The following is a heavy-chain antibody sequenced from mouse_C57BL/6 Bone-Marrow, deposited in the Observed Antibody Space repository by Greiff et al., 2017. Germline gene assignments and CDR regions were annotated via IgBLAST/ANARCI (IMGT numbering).Heavy chain of an antibody. CDR3: TSMVTTSY. CDR1: GFNIKDYY. CDR2: IDPEDGDT. D-gene: IGHD2-2*01. V-gene: IGHV14-1*01. J-gene: IGHJ2*01. Sequence: VQLQQSGAELVRPGASVKLSCTASGFNIKDYYMHWVKQRPEQGLEWIGRIDPEDGDTAYAPKFQGKATMTADTSSNTAYMQLSSVTSEDTAVYYCTSMVTTSYGGQGTTLTVSS.